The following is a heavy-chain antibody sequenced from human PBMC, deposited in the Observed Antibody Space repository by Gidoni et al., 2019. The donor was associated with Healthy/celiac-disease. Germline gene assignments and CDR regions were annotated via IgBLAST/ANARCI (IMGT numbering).Heavy chain of an antibody. Sequence: QVQLQESGPGLVKPSETLSLTCTVSGGSISSYYWSWIRQPAGKGLEWIGRIYTSGSTNYNPSLKSRVTMSVDTSKNQFSLKLSSVTAADTAVYYCAESSGDYYDSSGYYAFDIWGQGTMVTVSS. CDR1: GGSISSYY. J-gene: IGHJ3*02. D-gene: IGHD3-22*01. V-gene: IGHV4-4*07. CDR3: AESSGDYYDSSGYYAFDI. CDR2: IYTSGST.